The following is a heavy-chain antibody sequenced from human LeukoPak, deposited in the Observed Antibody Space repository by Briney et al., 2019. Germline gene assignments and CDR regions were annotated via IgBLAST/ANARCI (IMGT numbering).Heavy chain of an antibody. Sequence: SVKVSCRASGGTFKNYAFSWVRQAPGQGLEWMGGIIPIVGSANYAQKFQGRVTITADESTRSAYMELSSLRSEDTAVYYSASIDTMVIKLYFYVMDVWGQGTTVTVSS. CDR3: ASIDTMVIKLYFYVMDV. J-gene: IGHJ6*02. CDR2: IIPIVGSA. V-gene: IGHV1-69*01. D-gene: IGHD3-10*01. CDR1: GGTFKNYA.